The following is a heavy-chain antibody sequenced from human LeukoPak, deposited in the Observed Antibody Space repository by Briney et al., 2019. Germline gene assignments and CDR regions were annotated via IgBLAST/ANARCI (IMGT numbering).Heavy chain of an antibody. J-gene: IGHJ3*02. CDR1: GYSFSGHY. V-gene: IGHV1-2*02. CDR3: ARLSIAYGNALDM. CDR2: INFNSGDT. D-gene: IGHD1-26*01. Sequence: GASVKVSCKASGYSFSGHYMHWVRQAPGQGLEWMGWINFNSGDTNNAQKFQGRLTMTRDRSINTAYMELSRLRPDDTAVYYCARLSIAYGNALDMWGQGTTVTVSS.